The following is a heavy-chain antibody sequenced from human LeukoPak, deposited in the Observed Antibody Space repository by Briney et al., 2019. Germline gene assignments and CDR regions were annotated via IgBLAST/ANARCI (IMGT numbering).Heavy chain of an antibody. CDR1: GGSISSYY. V-gene: IGHV4-59*01. CDR3: ARVRGIAAAGWYFDL. Sequence: NPSETPSLTCTVSGGSISSYYWSWIRQPPGKGLEWIGYIYYGGSTNYNPSLKSRVTISVDTSKNQFSLKLSSVTAADTAVYYCARVRGIAAAGWYFDLWGRGTLVTVSS. J-gene: IGHJ2*01. D-gene: IGHD6-13*01. CDR2: IYYGGST.